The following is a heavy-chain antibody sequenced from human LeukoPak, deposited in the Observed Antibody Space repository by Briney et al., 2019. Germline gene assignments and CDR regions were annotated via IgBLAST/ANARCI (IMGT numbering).Heavy chain of an antibody. CDR2: IYPGDSDT. D-gene: IGHD3-22*01. Sequence: GESLKISCKGSGYSFTSYWIGWVRQMPGKGPEWMGIIYPGDSDTRYSPSFQGQVTISADKSISTAYLQWSSLKASDTAMYYCARLAYYDSSGYYYAWFDPWGQGTLVTVSS. J-gene: IGHJ5*02. V-gene: IGHV5-51*01. CDR1: GYSFTSYW. CDR3: ARLAYYDSSGYYYAWFDP.